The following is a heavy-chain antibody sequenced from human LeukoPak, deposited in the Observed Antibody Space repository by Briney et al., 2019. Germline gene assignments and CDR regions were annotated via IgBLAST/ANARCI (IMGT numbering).Heavy chain of an antibody. J-gene: IGHJ4*02. CDR1: GYSFTNYW. Sequence: HGESLKISCKGSGYSFTNYWIAWVRHMPGKCLEWMGIIYPGDSDTRYSPSFQGQVTISADKSINTAYLQWSRLKGSDTAMYYCARSDSSATGGFDYWGQGTLVTVSS. V-gene: IGHV5-51*01. D-gene: IGHD3-22*01. CDR3: ARSDSSATGGFDY. CDR2: IYPGDSDT.